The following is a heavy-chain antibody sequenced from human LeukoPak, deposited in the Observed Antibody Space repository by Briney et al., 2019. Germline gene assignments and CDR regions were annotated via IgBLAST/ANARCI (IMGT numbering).Heavy chain of an antibody. CDR3: AKVRSPGYCSSTSCYEH. Sequence: GVSLRLSCAASGFTFSSYAMSWVRQAPGKGLEWVSAIGGSGGSTYYADSVKGRFTISRDNSKNTLYLQMNSLRAEDTAVYYCAKVRSPGYCSSTSCYEHWGQGTLVTVSS. V-gene: IGHV3-23*01. CDR1: GFTFSSYA. J-gene: IGHJ4*02. CDR2: IGGSGGST. D-gene: IGHD2-2*01.